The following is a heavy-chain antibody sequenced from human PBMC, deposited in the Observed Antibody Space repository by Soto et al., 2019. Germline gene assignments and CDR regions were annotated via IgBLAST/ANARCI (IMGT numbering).Heavy chain of an antibody. CDR1: GASVSSNSAA. CDR2: TYYRSKWYN. Sequence: SQTLSLTCAISGASVSSNSAAWNWIRQSPSRGLEWLGRTYYRSKWYNDYAVSVKSRITINPDTSKNQFSLQLNSVTPEDTAVYYCARAEYCTNGVCYDYRGQATLVTVAS. V-gene: IGHV6-1*01. CDR3: ARAEYCTNGVCYDY. J-gene: IGHJ4*02. D-gene: IGHD2-8*01.